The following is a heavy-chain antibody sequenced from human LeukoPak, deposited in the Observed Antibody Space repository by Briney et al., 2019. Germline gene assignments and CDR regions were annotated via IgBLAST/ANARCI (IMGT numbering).Heavy chain of an antibody. CDR2: IWYDGSNK. Sequence: GRSLRLSCAASGFTFSSYGMHRVRQAPGKGLEWVAGIWYDGSNKYYADSVKGRFTISRDNSKNTLYLQMNSLRAEDTAVYYCARDGAPYSSSSGDYWGQGTLVTVSS. V-gene: IGHV3-33*01. J-gene: IGHJ4*02. D-gene: IGHD6-6*01. CDR3: ARDGAPYSSSSGDY. CDR1: GFTFSSYG.